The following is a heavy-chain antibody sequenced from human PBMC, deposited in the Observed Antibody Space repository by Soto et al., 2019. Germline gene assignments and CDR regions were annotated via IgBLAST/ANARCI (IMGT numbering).Heavy chain of an antibody. CDR1: GASISSGAYY. CDR2: IYYSGST. CDR3: ARNSYHFYGS. Sequence: QVQLQESGPGLVKPSQTLSLTCTVSGASISSGAYYWSWIRQHPGKGLEWIGYIYYSGSTYYNPSLKXXVXIXADTSKSQFSLRLNSVTAADTAVYYCARNSYHFYGSWGQGTLVTVSS. J-gene: IGHJ5*02. D-gene: IGHD2-2*01. V-gene: IGHV4-31*01.